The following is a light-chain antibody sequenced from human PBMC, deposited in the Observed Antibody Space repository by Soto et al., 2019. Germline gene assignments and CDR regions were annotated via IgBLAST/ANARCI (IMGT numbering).Light chain of an antibody. J-gene: IGKJ4*01. CDR3: QQSYRIPLT. Sequence: DIQMTQSPSSLSAYVGDRVTITCRASQSINKYLNWYQQKPGKAPKLLIYDASDLQSGVPSRFSGSGSGTDFTLTISSLQPEDFATYYCQQSYRIPLTFGGGTKVEIK. CDR1: QSINKY. CDR2: DAS. V-gene: IGKV1-39*01.